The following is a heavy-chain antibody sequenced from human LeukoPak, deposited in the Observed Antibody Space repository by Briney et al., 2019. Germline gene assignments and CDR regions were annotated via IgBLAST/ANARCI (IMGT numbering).Heavy chain of an antibody. V-gene: IGHV3-33*01. CDR2: IRYDGSNK. CDR3: AREAGSYDILTGYLS. CDR1: GFTFSSYG. J-gene: IGHJ4*02. Sequence: PGGSLRLSCAASGFTFSSYGMHWVRQAPGKGLEWVAVIRYDGSNKYYADSVKGRFTISRDNSKNTLYLQMNSLRAEDTAVYYCAREAGSYDILTGYLSWGQGTLVTVSS. D-gene: IGHD3-9*01.